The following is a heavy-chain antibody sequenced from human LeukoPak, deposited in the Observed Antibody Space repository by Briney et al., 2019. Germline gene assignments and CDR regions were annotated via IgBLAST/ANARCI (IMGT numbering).Heavy chain of an antibody. CDR2: IRSKADSYTT. V-gene: IGHV3-73*01. J-gene: IGHJ4*02. CDR3: RAAADLNDY. D-gene: IGHD6-13*01. CDR1: GFTFSGSA. Sequence: GGSLKLSCAASGFTFSGSAMHWVRQASGKGLEWLGRIRSKADSYTTAYAASVKGRFIVSRDDSKNTAYLQMNSLKAEDTAVYYCRAAADLNDYWGQGTLVTVSS.